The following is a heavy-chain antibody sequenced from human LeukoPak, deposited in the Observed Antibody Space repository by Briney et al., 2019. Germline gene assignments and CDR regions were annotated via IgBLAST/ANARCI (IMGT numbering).Heavy chain of an antibody. CDR2: IYPRDGST. V-gene: IGHV1-46*01. CDR3: ARDQEGFDY. CDR1: GYTFTNNY. Sequence: ASVKVSCKASGYTFTNNYLHWVRQTPGQGLEWMGMIYPRDGSTSYAQRFQDRVTVTRDTSTSTVHMEPSGLRSEDTAVYYCARDQEGFDYWGQGTLVTVSS. J-gene: IGHJ4*02.